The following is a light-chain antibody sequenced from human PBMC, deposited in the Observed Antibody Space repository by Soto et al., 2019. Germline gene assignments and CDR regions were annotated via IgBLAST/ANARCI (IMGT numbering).Light chain of an antibody. J-gene: IGLJ2*01. CDR3: SSYTSSSTYVV. CDR2: DVS. CDR1: SSDVGGYNY. V-gene: IGLV2-14*01. Sequence: QSALTQPASVSGSPGQSITISCTGTSSDVGGYNYVSWYQQHPGKAPRLMIYDVSNRPSGVSNRFSGSKSGNTASLTIYGLQAEDEADYYCSSYTSSSTYVVVGGGTKLTVL.